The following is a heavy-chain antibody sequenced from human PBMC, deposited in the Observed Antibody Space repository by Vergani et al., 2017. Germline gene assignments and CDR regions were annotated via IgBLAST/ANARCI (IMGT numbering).Heavy chain of an antibody. CDR3: ATYADSSSGVAFEI. J-gene: IGHJ3*02. CDR2: INHSGST. D-gene: IGHD6-6*01. V-gene: IGHV4-34*01. CDR1: GGSFSGYY. Sequence: QVQLQQWGAGLLKPSETLSLTCAVYGGSFSGYYWSWIRQPPGKGLEWIGEINHSGSTNYNPSLKSRGTISVDTSKNQFSLKLSSVTAADTAVYYCATYADSSSGVAFEIWGQGTMVTVSS.